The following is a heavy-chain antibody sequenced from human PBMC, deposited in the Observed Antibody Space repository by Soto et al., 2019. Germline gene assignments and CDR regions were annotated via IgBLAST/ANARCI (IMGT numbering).Heavy chain of an antibody. V-gene: IGHV4-59*01. CDR1: GGSISSYY. CDR3: ARLVAARPLTYYFDY. CDR2: IYYSGST. Sequence: QVQLQESGPGLVKPSETLSLTCTVSGGSISSYYWSWIRQPPGKGLEWIGYIYYSGSTNYNPSLKSRVTISVDTSKNQFSLKLSSVTAADTAVYYCARLVAARPLTYYFDYWGQGTLVTVSS. J-gene: IGHJ4*02. D-gene: IGHD6-6*01.